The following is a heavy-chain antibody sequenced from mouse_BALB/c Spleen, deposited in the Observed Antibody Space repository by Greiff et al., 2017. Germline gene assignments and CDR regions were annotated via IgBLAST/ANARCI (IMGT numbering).Heavy chain of an antibody. Sequence: EVQLVESGPGLVKPSQSLSLTCTVTGYSITSDYAWNWIRQFPGNKLEWMGYISYSGSTSYNPSLKSRISITRDTSKNQFFLQLNSVTTEDTATYYCARSSTVGPFAYWGQGTLVTVSA. CDR3: ARSSTVGPFAY. V-gene: IGHV3-2*02. CDR1: GYSITSDYA. D-gene: IGHD1-1*01. J-gene: IGHJ3*01. CDR2: ISYSGST.